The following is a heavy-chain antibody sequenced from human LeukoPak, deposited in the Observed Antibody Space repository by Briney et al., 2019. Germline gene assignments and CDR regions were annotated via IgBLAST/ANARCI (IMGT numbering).Heavy chain of an antibody. V-gene: IGHV4-34*01. J-gene: IGHJ6*04. CDR2: INHSGSN. D-gene: IGHD2-2*02. Sequence: PSETLSLTCAVYGGSHSGHYWSCIRHPPGKGREWIGEINHSGSNIHNPPLQSRVTISVDTSKNHFSLALSSVTAGHTVVYHCARGPLLPVAISYSDMDVGVKGTTVTV. CDR3: ARGPLLPVAISYSDMDV. CDR1: GGSHSGHY.